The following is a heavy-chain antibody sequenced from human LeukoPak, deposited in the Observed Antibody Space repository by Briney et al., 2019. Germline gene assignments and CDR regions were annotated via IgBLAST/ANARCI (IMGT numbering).Heavy chain of an antibody. CDR3: ARLSSAYFDY. CDR2: INGDGNTT. CDR1: GFTFGSFS. J-gene: IGHJ4*02. D-gene: IGHD4/OR15-4a*01. Sequence: TGGSLRLSCAASGFTFGSFSMTWVRQAPGKGLVWVSRINGDGNTTIYADSVKGRFTISRDNAKNTLYLQMSSLRAEDTAVYYCARLSSAYFDYWGQGTPVTVSS. V-gene: IGHV3-74*01.